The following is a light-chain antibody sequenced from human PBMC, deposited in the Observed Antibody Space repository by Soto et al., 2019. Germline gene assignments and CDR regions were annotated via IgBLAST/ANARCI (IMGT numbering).Light chain of an antibody. Sequence: DLHMTHSRASLCASLGLIVTIIFRASQSISSWLAWYQQKPGKAPKLLIYDASSLESGVPSRFSGSGSGTEFTLTISRLQTDDFATYYCQQYNSFWTFGQGSKVDIK. CDR3: QQYNSFWT. V-gene: IGKV1-5*02. J-gene: IGKJ1*01. CDR1: QSISSW. CDR2: DAS.